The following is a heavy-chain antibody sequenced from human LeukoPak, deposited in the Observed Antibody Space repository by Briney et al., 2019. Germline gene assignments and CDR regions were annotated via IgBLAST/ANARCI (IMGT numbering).Heavy chain of an antibody. Sequence: SETLSLTCTVSGGSISGSSYYWGWIRQPPGKGLEWIGSIYYSGSTYYNPSLKSRVTISVDTSKNQFSLELNSVTATDTAVYYCARHYGHWGQGALVTVSS. D-gene: IGHD3-10*01. V-gene: IGHV4-39*01. CDR3: ARHYGH. J-gene: IGHJ4*02. CDR2: IYYSGST. CDR1: GGSISGSSYY.